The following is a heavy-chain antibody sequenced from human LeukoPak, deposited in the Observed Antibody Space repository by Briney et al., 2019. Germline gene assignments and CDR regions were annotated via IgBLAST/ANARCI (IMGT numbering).Heavy chain of an antibody. CDR2: IYWNDDQ. V-gene: IGHV2-5*01. CDR3: AHNGLYH. CDR1: GFSLSTSGVG. D-gene: IGHD2-15*01. J-gene: IGHJ5*02. Sequence: SGPTLVNPTQTLTPTCTFSGFSLSTSGVGVAWIRQSPGQALEWLAVIYWNDDQRYSPSLKSRLTITKDTSKNQVVLTMTNMDPADTATYHCAHNGLYHWGQGTLVTVSS.